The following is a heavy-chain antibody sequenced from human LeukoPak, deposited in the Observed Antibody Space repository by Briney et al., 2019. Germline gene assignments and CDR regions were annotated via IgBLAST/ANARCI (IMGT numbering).Heavy chain of an antibody. CDR1: GYTFTGYY. Sequence: ASVKVSCKASGYTFTGYYLHWVRQAPGQGLEWMGWINPNSGGTNYAQKFQGRVTMTRDTSISTAYMELSRLRSDDTALYYCARVRGDYGGQHVDYWGQGTLVTASS. V-gene: IGHV1-2*02. CDR3: ARVRGDYGGQHVDY. CDR2: INPNSGGT. D-gene: IGHD4-23*01. J-gene: IGHJ4*02.